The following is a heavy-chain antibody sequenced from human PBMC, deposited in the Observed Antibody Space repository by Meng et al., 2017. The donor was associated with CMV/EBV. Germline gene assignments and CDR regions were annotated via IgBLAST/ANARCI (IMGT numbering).Heavy chain of an antibody. CDR2: ISAYNGNT. D-gene: IGHD2-2*02. V-gene: IGHV1-18*01. CDR3: ARVIPSSGYCSSTSCYTSWFDP. J-gene: IGHJ5*02. CDR1: YD. Sequence: YDISWVRQAPGQGLEWMGWISAYNGNTNCTQKLQSRVTMTTDTSKSTAYMELRSLRSDDTAVYYCARVIPSSGYCSSTSCYTSWFDPWGQGTLVTVSS.